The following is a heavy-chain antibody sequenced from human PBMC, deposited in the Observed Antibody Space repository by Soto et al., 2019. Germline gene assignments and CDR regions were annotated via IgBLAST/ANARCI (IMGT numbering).Heavy chain of an antibody. CDR3: ARNTCSSTSCYYYYYMDV. D-gene: IGHD2-2*01. J-gene: IGHJ6*03. V-gene: IGHV4-4*02. CDR2: IYHSGST. CDR1: SGSISSSNW. Sequence: SETLSLTCGVFSGSISSSNWWSWVRQPPGKGLEWIGEIYHSGSTNYNPSLKSRVTISVDKSKNQFSLKLSSVTAADTAVYYCARNTCSSTSCYYYYYMDVWGKGTTVTVSS.